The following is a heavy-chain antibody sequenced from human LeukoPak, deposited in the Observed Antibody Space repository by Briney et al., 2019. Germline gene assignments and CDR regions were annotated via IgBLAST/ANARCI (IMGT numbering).Heavy chain of an antibody. V-gene: IGHV1-46*01. CDR1: GYTFTSYY. CDR2: INPSGGST. J-gene: IGHJ4*02. Sequence: ASVKVSCKASGYTFTSYYMHWVRQAPGQGLEWMGIINPSGGSTSYAQKFQGRVTMTRDMSTSTVYMELSSLRSEDTAVYYCARGGYYYDTSGYPRSFDYWGQGTLATVSS. D-gene: IGHD3-22*01. CDR3: ARGGYYYDTSGYPRSFDY.